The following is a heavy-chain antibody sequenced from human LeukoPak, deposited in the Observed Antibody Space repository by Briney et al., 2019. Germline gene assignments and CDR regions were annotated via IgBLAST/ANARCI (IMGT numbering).Heavy chain of an antibody. J-gene: IGHJ4*02. Sequence: SEALSLTCTLSGGSISSSSYYWGWIRQPPGKGLEWIGSIYYSGSNYYNPSLKSRVTISVNTSKNQFSLKLSSVTAADTAVYYCARANYDYVWGSYGYFDYWGQGTLVTVSS. CDR1: GGSISSSSYY. V-gene: IGHV4-39*07. D-gene: IGHD3-16*01. CDR3: ARANYDYVWGSYGYFDY. CDR2: IYYSGSN.